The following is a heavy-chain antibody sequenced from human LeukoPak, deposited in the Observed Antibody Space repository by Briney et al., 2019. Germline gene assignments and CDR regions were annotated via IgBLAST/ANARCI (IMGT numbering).Heavy chain of an antibody. J-gene: IGHJ1*01. D-gene: IGHD2-8*02. CDR3: ARWSCMIEPIEH. CDR2: IYYSGST. Sequence: TSQTLSLTCTVSGGSISSGGYYWSWIRQHPGKGLEWIGYIYYSGSTYYNPSLKSRVTISVDTSKNQFSLKLSSVTAADTAVYYCARWSCMIEPIEHWGQSTLVTVSS. CDR1: GGSISSGGYY. V-gene: IGHV4-31*03.